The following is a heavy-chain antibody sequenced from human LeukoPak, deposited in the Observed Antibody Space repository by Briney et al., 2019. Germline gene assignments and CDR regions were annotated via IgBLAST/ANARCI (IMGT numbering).Heavy chain of an antibody. CDR2: ISAYNGNT. J-gene: IGHJ5*02. CDR1: GYTFTSYG. CDR3: ARDITIFGVVIRNWFDP. V-gene: IGHV1-18*01. D-gene: IGHD3-3*01. Sequence: ASVKVSCKASGYTFTSYGISWVRQAPGQGLEWMGWISAYNGNTNYAQKLQGRVTMTTDTSTSTAYMELRCLRSDDTAVYYCARDITIFGVVIRNWFDPWGQGTLVTVSS.